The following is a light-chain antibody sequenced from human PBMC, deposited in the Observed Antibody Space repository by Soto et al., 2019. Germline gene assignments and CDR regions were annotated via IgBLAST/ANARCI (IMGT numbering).Light chain of an antibody. J-gene: IGLJ1*01. CDR2: AVS. V-gene: IGLV2-14*03. Sequence: SSDIGSYNHVAWYQQFPGKSPKLMIYAVSDRPSGVSDRFSGSKSGITASLTISGLQTEDEADYYCISYTDRQSYLFGTGTKV. CDR3: ISYTDRQSYL. CDR1: SSDIGSYNH.